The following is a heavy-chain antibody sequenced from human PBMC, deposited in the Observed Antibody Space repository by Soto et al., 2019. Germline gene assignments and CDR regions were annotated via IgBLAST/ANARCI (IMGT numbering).Heavy chain of an antibody. V-gene: IGHV3-64*01. D-gene: IGHD2-21*02. CDR2: ISSNGGST. CDR3: ARDGCGGDCYTASAFDI. CDR1: GFTFSSYA. Sequence: EVQLVESGGGLVQPGGSLRLSCAASGFTFSSYAMHWVRQAPGKGLEYVSAISSNGGSTYYANSVKGRFTISRDNSKNTLYLQLGSLRAEDMAVYYCARDGCGGDCYTASAFDIWGQGTMVTVSS. J-gene: IGHJ3*02.